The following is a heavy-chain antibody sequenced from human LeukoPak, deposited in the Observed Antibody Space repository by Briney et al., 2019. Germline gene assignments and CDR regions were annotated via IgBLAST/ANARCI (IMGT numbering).Heavy chain of an antibody. J-gene: IGHJ4*02. Sequence: GGSLRLSCAASGFTFDDYAMHWVRQAPGKGLEWVSGISWNSGSIGYADSVKGRFTISRDNAKNSLYLQMNSLRAEDTALYYCAKGTGDYVWESYRQTYYFDYWGQGTLVTVSS. CDR3: AKGTGDYVWESYRQTYYFDY. CDR1: GFTFDDYA. CDR2: ISWNSGSI. V-gene: IGHV3-9*01. D-gene: IGHD3-16*02.